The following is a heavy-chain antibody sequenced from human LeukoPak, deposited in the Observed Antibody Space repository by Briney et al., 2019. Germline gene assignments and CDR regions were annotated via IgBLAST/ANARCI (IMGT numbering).Heavy chain of an antibody. Sequence: GESLKISCKASGYIFTNYWIGWLRQTPGKGLEWMGIIYPGDSDARYSPSFQGQVTISADKSISAAYLQWDSLKASDTAMYYCAKEGMTASGIGLGYWDQGTLVTVSS. CDR1: GYIFTNYW. J-gene: IGHJ4*02. D-gene: IGHD2-21*02. CDR2: IYPGDSDA. CDR3: AKEGMTASGIGLGY. V-gene: IGHV5-51*01.